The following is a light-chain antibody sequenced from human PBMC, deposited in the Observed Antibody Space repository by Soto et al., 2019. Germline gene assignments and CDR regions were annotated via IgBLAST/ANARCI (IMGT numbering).Light chain of an antibody. V-gene: IGKV1-27*01. CDR1: QGIGNS. CDR2: SAS. CDR3: QNYDSAPWT. J-gene: IGKJ1*01. Sequence: IQMTQSPSSLSASVGDRVIITCRASQGIGNSLAWYQQKAGRVPKLLMHSASTLLSGVPSRFSGSGSGTDFTLTISSLQPEDVATYYCQNYDSAPWTCGQGTKVEIK.